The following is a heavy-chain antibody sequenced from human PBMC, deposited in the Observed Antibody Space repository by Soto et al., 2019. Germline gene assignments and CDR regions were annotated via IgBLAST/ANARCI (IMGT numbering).Heavy chain of an antibody. CDR1: GESICRYS. D-gene: IGHD1-26*01. J-gene: IGHJ4*02. CDR2: INHSGST. V-gene: IGHV4-34*01. CDR3: ARWIIEGPTTNPNFDY. Sequence: PSETLSVICRVWGESICRYSWSYLQQTPGKGLEWIGEINHSGSTNYTPSLKSRVTISADTSKNQFSLKLSSVTAADSAVYYCARWIIEGPTTNPNFDYWGQGTLVPVSS.